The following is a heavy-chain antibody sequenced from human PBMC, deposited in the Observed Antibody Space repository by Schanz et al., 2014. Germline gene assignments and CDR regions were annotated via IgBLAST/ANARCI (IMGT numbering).Heavy chain of an antibody. Sequence: QVQLVQSGAEVKKPGASVKVSCKASGYTFTSYSIHWVRQAPGQGLEWMGWINGGNGNMKYSQKFQCRVTITRDTSATTAYMELSSLTSEDTAVYYCAKVAEGGPHINNWGGDYFDFWGQGTLVTVSS. V-gene: IGHV1-3*01. D-gene: IGHD3-16*01. CDR1: GYTFTSYS. CDR2: INGGNGNM. CDR3: AKVAEGGPHINNWGGDYFDF. J-gene: IGHJ4*02.